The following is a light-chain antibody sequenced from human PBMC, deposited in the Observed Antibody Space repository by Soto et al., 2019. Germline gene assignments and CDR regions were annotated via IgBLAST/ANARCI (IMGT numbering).Light chain of an antibody. J-gene: IGLJ2*01. CDR3: SSYAGAVV. V-gene: IGLV2-23*01. Sequence: QSALTQPASVSGSPGQSITISCTRTSSNVESYNLVSWYQHPPGKAPKLIIYEGSERPSGVSNRFAGAQSGPSASLTISGLQAEDEADYYCSSYAGAVVFGGGTKLTVL. CDR2: EGS. CDR1: SSNVESYNL.